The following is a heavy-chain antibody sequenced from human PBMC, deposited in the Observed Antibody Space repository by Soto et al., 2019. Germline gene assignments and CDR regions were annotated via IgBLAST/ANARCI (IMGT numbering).Heavy chain of an antibody. CDR2: INHSGST. CDR1: GGSFSGYY. J-gene: IGHJ4*02. Sequence: SETLSLTCAVYGGSFSGYYCSWIRQPPWKGLEWIGEINHSGSTNYNPSLKSRVTISVDTSKNQFSLKLSSVTAADTAVYYCARGKLSDYVWGSYRYHFDYWGQGTVVTVSS. CDR3: ARGKLSDYVWGSYRYHFDY. V-gene: IGHV4-34*01. D-gene: IGHD3-16*02.